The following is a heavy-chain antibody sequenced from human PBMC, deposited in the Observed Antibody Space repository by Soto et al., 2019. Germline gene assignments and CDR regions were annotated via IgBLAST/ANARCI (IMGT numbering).Heavy chain of an antibody. Sequence: QVQLQESGPGLVKPSETLSLTCTVSGGSISSYYWSWIRQPPGKGLEWIGYIYYSGSTNYNPSLKSRVPISVDTSKNQFSLKLSSVTAADTAVYYWARGRGYGSGSYDYWGQGTLVTVSS. CDR1: GGSISSYY. CDR3: ARGRGYGSGSYDY. J-gene: IGHJ4*02. CDR2: IYYSGST. V-gene: IGHV4-59*01. D-gene: IGHD3-10*01.